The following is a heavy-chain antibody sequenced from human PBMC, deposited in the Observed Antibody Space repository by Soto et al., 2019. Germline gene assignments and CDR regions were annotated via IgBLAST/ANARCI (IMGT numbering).Heavy chain of an antibody. CDR1: GITFSSYG. D-gene: IGHD3-9*01. V-gene: IGHV3-33*01. CDR2: IWYDGSNK. CDR3: ARDIGYFDWFSIWFDP. J-gene: IGHJ5*02. Sequence: QVQLVESGGGVVQPGRSLRLSCAASGITFSSYGMHWVRHAPGKGLEWVAVIWYDGSNKYYADSVKGRFTISRDNSKNTLYLQMNSLRAEDTAVYYCARDIGYFDWFSIWFDPWGQGTLATVSS.